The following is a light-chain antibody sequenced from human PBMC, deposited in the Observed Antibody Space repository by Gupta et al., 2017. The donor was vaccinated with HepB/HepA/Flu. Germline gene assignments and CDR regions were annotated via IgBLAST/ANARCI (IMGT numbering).Light chain of an antibody. J-gene: IGKJ2*01. V-gene: IGKV3D-15*01. Sequence: MTQSPPALTESPGDGATLSCRASQSISVHVAWYQQKSGQAPRLLIYDASTSATDIPTRFSDSGSATEFTLIIRGRQSEDFAIYYCQQYYNWAPYTFGQGTKLEIK. CDR3: QQYYNWAPYT. CDR1: QSISVH. CDR2: DAS.